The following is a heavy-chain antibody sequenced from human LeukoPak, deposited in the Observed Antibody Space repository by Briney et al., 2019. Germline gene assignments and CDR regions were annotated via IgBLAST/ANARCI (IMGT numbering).Heavy chain of an antibody. J-gene: IGHJ6*02. Sequence: GGSLRLSCEASGFTVSSNYMTWVRQAPGKGLEWLSVMYSGGITYHADSVKGRFTISRDNSKNMLYLQMNSLRPDDTAVYYCAREEMTTVSASYYFFALDVWGQGATVTVSS. D-gene: IGHD4-11*01. CDR3: AREEMTTVSASYYFFALDV. CDR1: GFTVSSNY. V-gene: IGHV3-66*02. CDR2: MYSGGIT.